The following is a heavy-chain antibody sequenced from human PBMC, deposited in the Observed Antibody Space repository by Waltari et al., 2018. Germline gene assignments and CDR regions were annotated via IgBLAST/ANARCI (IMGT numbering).Heavy chain of an antibody. CDR3: ARQLGVAGYAFDI. CDR2: NNPGEPET. Sequence: EVQLVQSGAEVKKPGESLKISCKGSGYSFTSYWIGWVRQMPGKGLEWMGINNPGEPETRYSPSFQGKVTISADKSISTAYLQWSSLKASDTAMYYCARQLGVAGYAFDIWGQGTMVTVSS. V-gene: IGHV5-51*01. CDR1: GYSFTSYW. D-gene: IGHD6-19*01. J-gene: IGHJ3*02.